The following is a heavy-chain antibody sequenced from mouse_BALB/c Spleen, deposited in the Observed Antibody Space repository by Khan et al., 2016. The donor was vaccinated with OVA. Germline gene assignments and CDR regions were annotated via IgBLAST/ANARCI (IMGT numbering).Heavy chain of an antibody. V-gene: IGHV2-9*02. J-gene: IGHJ2*01. Sequence: VQLQESGPGLVAPSQSLSITCAVSGFSLTSYGVHWVRQPPGKGLEWLGVICAGGSTNYNSALMSSLSISKDNSKSQFFLKMISLQTDDRAMYYCARLEDIWGQGTTLTVSS. CDR1: GFSLTSYG. CDR2: ICAGGST. D-gene: IGHD1-3*01. CDR3: ARLEDI.